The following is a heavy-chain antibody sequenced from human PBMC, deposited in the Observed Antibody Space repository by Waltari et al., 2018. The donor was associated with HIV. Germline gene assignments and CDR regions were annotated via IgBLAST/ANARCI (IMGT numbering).Heavy chain of an antibody. CDR3: ARSYDYGGNPIYYGMDV. Sequence: QVQLVQSGAEVKKPGASVKVSCKASGYTFTSYDINWGRQATGQGLEWMGWMNPNSGNTGYAQKFQGRVTITRNTSISTAYMELSSLRSEDTAVYYCARSYDYGGNPIYYGMDVWGQGTTVTVSS. CDR1: GYTFTSYD. V-gene: IGHV1-8*01. CDR2: MNPNSGNT. D-gene: IGHD4-17*01. J-gene: IGHJ6*02.